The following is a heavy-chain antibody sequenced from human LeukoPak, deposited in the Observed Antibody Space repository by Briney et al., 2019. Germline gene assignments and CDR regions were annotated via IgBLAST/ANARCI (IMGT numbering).Heavy chain of an antibody. CDR2: INHSGST. CDR3: ASASPHDYSNQYYFDY. D-gene: IGHD4-4*01. V-gene: IGHV4-34*01. CDR1: GGSFSGYY. J-gene: IGHJ4*02. Sequence: PSETLSLTCAVYGGSFSGYYWSWIRQPPGKGLEWIGEINHSGSTNYNPSLKSRVTISVDTSKNQFSLKLSSVTAADTAVYYCASASPHDYSNQYYFDYWGQGTLVTVSS.